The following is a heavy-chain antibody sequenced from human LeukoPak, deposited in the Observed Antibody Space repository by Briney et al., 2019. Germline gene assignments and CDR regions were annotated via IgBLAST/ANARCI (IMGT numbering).Heavy chain of an antibody. Sequence: ASVKVPCKASRYTFTGYYMHWVRQAPGHRLEWMGWINPNSGGTNYAQKFQGRVTMTRDTSISTAYMELSRLRSDDTAVYYCARGSGSYYHVSRPPDYWGQGTLVTVSS. CDR2: INPNSGGT. D-gene: IGHD3-10*01. CDR3: ARGSGSYYHVSRPPDY. V-gene: IGHV1-2*02. CDR1: RYTFTGYY. J-gene: IGHJ4*02.